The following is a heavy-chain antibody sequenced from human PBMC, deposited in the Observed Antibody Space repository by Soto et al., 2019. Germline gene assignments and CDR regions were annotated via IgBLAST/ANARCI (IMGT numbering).Heavy chain of an antibody. Sequence: QVQLEQSGAEVKKAGASVKVSCKASGYMFTGYNMHWVRQAPGQGLEWMGWINPNSGGTNYAQKFQGRVTMTRDMPSSTAYMELSRLRSDDTAVYYCAREVTMVRGARVYGMDVWGQGTTVTVSS. J-gene: IGHJ6*02. D-gene: IGHD3-10*01. V-gene: IGHV1-2*02. CDR1: GYMFTGYN. CDR3: AREVTMVRGARVYGMDV. CDR2: INPNSGGT.